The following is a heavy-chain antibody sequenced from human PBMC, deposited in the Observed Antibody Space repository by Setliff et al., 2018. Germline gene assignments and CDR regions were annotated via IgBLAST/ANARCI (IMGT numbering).Heavy chain of an antibody. Sequence: LSLTCRVSGSSISSGNYYWGLIRQPPGKGLEWVATIYYSGSTYSNPSLKSRLIISVDAPDNQFSVKLSSVTAADTAVYYCARHKSNGSGSYPSLYMDVWGKGIMVTVSS. CDR3: ARHKSNGSGSYPSLYMDV. D-gene: IGHD3-10*01. V-gene: IGHV4-39*01. J-gene: IGHJ6*03. CDR2: IYYSGST. CDR1: GSSISSGNYY.